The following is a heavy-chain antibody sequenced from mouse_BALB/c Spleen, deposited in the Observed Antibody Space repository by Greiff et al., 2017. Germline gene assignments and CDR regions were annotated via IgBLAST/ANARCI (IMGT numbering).Heavy chain of an antibody. CDR3: ARSTGFDY. CDR2: IRNKANGYTT. D-gene: IGHD4-1*02. Sequence: VQLKESGGGLVQPGGSLRLSCATSGFTFTDYYMSWVRQPPGKALEWLGFIRNKANGYTTEYSASVKGRFTISRDNSQSILYLQMNTLRAEDSATYYCARSTGFDYWGQGTTLTVSS. J-gene: IGHJ2*01. CDR1: GFTFTDYY. V-gene: IGHV7-3*02.